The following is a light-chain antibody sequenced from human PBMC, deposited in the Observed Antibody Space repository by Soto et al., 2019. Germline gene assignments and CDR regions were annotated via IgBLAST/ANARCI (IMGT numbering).Light chain of an antibody. Sequence: EIVMTQSPGTLSWSRGERATLSCRASENVNDRFLGWYQNTPGQAPRLLIYSTSNRATGIPDRFSGSGSGTDFSLSINRLEPEDSAVYYCPQYYTSPHTFGQGTILQIK. V-gene: IGKV3-20*01. J-gene: IGKJ2*01. CDR1: ENVNDRF. CDR2: STS. CDR3: PQYYTSPHT.